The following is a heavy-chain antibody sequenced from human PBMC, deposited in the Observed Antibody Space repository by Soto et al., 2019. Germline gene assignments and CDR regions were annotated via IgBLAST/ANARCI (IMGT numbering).Heavy chain of an antibody. J-gene: IGHJ3*02. CDR1: GVTFSENY. CDR2: IRNSGSHM. CDR3: AKFFGAFDI. D-gene: IGHD3-10*01. V-gene: IGHV3-11*01. Sequence: GGSLRLSCAASGVTFSENYMSWIRQAPGKGLEWVSYIRNSGSHMYYADSVKGRFTISRDDAKNSLYLQMNSLRAEDTAVYYCAKFFGAFDIWGQGIMVTVSS.